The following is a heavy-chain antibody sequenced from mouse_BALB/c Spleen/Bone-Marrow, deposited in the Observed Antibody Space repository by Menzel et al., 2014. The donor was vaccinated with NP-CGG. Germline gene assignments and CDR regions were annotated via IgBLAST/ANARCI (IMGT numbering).Heavy chain of an antibody. J-gene: IGHJ4*01. CDR2: IDPSNSET. V-gene: IGHV1-74*01. CDR3: ARTFQPRRARDY. CDR1: DYTFTSYW. Sequence: VQLQQSGPELVRPGASVKMSCKASDYTFTSYWMHWVKQRPGQGLEWIGMIDPSNSETRLNQKFKDKATLNVDKSSNTAYMPFSSLTSGDSAVYYCARTFQPRRARDYWGQGSSVTVSS. D-gene: IGHD6-1*01.